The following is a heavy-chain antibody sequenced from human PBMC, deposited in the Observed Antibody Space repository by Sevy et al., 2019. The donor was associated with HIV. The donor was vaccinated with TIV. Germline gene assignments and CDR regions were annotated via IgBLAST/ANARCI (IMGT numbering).Heavy chain of an antibody. CDR3: AGDFVAVAAASTGALGV. D-gene: IGHD6-13*01. CDR2: ISSRSSTI. Sequence: GGSLRLSCVASGFIFRDRYMSWIRQAPGKGLEWVSFISSRSSTINYADSVKGRFTVSRDNAKKSLYLQMNSLVAEDTAVYYCAGDFVAVAAASTGALGVWGQGTAVTVSS. V-gene: IGHV3-11*01. CDR1: GFIFRDRY. J-gene: IGHJ6*02.